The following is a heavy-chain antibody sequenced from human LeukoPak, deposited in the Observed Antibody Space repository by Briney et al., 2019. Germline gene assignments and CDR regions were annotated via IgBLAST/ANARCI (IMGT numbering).Heavy chain of an antibody. D-gene: IGHD3-22*01. J-gene: IGHJ4*02. CDR3: AKDYYDSSGYFDY. Sequence: GGSLRLSCAGSGFPFSSYPISWVRQPPGKGLEWVSAISGSGGSTYYAGSVKGRFTISRDNSKNTLYLQMNSLRAEDTAVYYCAKDYYDSSGYFDYWGQGTLVTVSS. V-gene: IGHV3-23*01. CDR1: GFPFSSYP. CDR2: ISGSGGST.